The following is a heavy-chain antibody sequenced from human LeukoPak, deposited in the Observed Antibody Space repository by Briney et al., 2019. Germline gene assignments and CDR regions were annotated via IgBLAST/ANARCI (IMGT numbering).Heavy chain of an antibody. CDR3: ASEYCSSISCYFD. CDR1: GFTFSNYY. V-gene: IGHV3-11*04. J-gene: IGHJ4*02. D-gene: IGHD2-2*01. CDR2: ISSSGTTI. Sequence: GGFLRLSCAASGFTFSNYYMSWIRQAPGKGLEWVSYISSSGTTIFYADSVKGRFTVSRDNFKNSLYLQMNSLRAEDTAVYYCASEYCSSISCYFDWGQGSLVTVSS.